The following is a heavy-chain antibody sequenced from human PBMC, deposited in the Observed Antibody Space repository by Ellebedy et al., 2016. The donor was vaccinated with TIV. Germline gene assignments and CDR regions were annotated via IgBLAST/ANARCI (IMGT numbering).Heavy chain of an antibody. V-gene: IGHV1-8*02. CDR2: VSPNTGDA. J-gene: IGHJ3*02. CDR3: AKLSQPQLLPDYRHAFDI. CDR1: GYTFINYD. Sequence: ASVKVSCKASGYTFINYDINWVRRATGQGLEWMGWVSPNTGDAGYAQKLQDRVTMTIDTFRTTAYMELRSLRSDDTAVYYCAKLSQPQLLPDYRHAFDIWGQGTMVTVSS. D-gene: IGHD5-12*01.